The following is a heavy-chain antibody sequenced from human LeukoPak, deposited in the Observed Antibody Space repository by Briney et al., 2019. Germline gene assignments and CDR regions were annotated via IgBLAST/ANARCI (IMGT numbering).Heavy chain of an antibody. Sequence: PGGSLRLSCAASGFTVSSNYMSWVRQAPGKGLEWDSVIYSGGSTYYADSVKGRFTISRDNSKNTLYLQMNSLRAEDTAVYYCAKDQNYYGSGSYLFDYWGQGTLVTVSS. CDR1: GFTVSSNY. CDR2: IYSGGST. J-gene: IGHJ4*02. D-gene: IGHD3-10*01. CDR3: AKDQNYYGSGSYLFDY. V-gene: IGHV3-53*01.